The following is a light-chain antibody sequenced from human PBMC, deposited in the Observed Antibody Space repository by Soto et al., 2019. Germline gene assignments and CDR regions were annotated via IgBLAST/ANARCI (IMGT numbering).Light chain of an antibody. V-gene: IGLV2-14*01. CDR2: EVS. J-gene: IGLJ1*01. CDR1: NSDGGGYNY. CDR3: GSWDSSLSAYV. Sequence: QSVLTQPASVSGSPGQSITISCTGTNSDGGGYNYVSWYQQHPGKAPELMIYEVSHRPSGVSNRFSGSKSDTSATLGITGFQTGDEADYYCGSWDSSLSAYVFGTGTKVTVL.